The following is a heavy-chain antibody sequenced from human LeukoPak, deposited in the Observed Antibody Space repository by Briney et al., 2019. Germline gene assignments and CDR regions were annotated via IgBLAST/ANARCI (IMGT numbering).Heavy chain of an antibody. CDR3: TTDSAAY. V-gene: IGHV3-7*01. CDR1: GFTFSTYW. J-gene: IGHJ4*02. Sequence: GSLRLSCAASGFTFSTYWMSWVRQAPGKGLEWVANMKHDGSEENYEDSVKGRFTVSRDNAKNSLYLQMNSLRGEDTAVYYCTTDSAAYWGQGTLVTVSS. CDR2: MKHDGSEE.